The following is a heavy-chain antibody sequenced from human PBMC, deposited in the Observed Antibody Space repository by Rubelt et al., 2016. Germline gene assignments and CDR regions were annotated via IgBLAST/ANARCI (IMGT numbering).Heavy chain of an antibody. CDR1: GGSISSSSYY. CDR3: ASRTYSSSPFDP. Sequence: QLQLQESGPGLVKPSETLSLTCTVSGGSISSSSYYWGWIRQPPGKGLEWIGSIYYSGSTYYNPSLKSRVTISVETSKNQFSLKLSSVTAADTAVYYCASRTYSSSPFDPWGQGTLVTVSS. V-gene: IGHV4-39*01. CDR2: IYYSGST. J-gene: IGHJ5*02. D-gene: IGHD6-13*01.